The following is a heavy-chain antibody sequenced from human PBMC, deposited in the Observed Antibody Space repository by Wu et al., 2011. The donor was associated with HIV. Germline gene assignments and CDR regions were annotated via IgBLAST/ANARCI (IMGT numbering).Heavy chain of an antibody. D-gene: IGHD3-10*01. V-gene: IGHV1-8*01. Sequence: QVQLVQSGAEVKKPGASVKVSCKASGYSFTRYDINWVRQATGQGLEWMGWMNPNSGNTGYAQKFQGRVTMTRNTSISTAYMELSSLRSDDTAVYYCARDISDYYGSGSTPYFDYWGQGTLVTVSS. CDR3: ARDISDYYGSGSTPYFDY. J-gene: IGHJ4*02. CDR1: GYSFTRYD. CDR2: MNPNSGNT.